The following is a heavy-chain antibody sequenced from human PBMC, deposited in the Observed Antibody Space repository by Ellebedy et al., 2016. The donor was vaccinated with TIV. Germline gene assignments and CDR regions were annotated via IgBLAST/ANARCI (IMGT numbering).Heavy chain of an antibody. J-gene: IGHJ6*02. D-gene: IGHD5-24*01. Sequence: GESLKISXAASGFTFSDYAIHWVRQAPGKGLDWVAVISYHGVDKYYADSVQGRFTISRDNSRSTMFLQMNSLKTEDTAVYYCARLMEVATVVYYYGMDVWGRGTTVTVSS. CDR3: ARLMEVATVVYYYGMDV. V-gene: IGHV3-30-3*01. CDR2: ISYHGVDK. CDR1: GFTFSDYA.